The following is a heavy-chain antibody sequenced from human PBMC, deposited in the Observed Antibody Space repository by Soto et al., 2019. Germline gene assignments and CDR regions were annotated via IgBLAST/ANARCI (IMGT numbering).Heavy chain of an antibody. Sequence: QVQLVQSGAELKKPGASVKVSCKASGYTFSNYDMNWVRQATGQGPEWIGWVNPNNGDTGYAQKFLGRVTLTTDISTTPAYMELTSLRSEDTAIYYCAKVSRKGSAIDLDYWGQGTLITVSS. CDR3: AKVSRKGSAIDLDY. D-gene: IGHD3-10*01. CDR2: VNPNNGDT. CDR1: GYTFSNYD. J-gene: IGHJ4*02. V-gene: IGHV1-8*01.